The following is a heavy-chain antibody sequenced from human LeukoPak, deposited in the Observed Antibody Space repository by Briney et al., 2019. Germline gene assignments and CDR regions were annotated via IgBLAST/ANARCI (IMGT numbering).Heavy chain of an antibody. CDR2: INHSGST. V-gene: IGHV4-34*01. CDR3: ARLMSLSTSPDRYYLDY. Sequence: SETLSLTCAVYGGSFSGYYWSWIRQPPGKGLEWIGEINHSGSTNYNPSLKSRVTISVDTSKNQFSLKLSSVTAADSAVYYCARLMSLSTSPDRYYLDYWGQGTLVTVSS. D-gene: IGHD6-6*01. J-gene: IGHJ4*02. CDR1: GGSFSGYY.